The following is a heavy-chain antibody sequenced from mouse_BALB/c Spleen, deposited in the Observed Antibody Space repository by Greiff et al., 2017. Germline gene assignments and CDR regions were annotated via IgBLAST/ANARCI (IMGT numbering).Heavy chain of an antibody. CDR2: ISSGSSTI. CDR3: ARSITTVVEGFDY. V-gene: IGHV5-17*02. D-gene: IGHD1-1*01. Sequence: EVQLVESGGGLVQPGGSRKLSCAASGFTFSSSGMHWVRQAPEKGLEWVAYISSGSSTIYYADTVKGRFTISRDNPKNTLFLQMTSLRSEDTAMYYCARSITTVVEGFDYWGQGTTLTVSS. J-gene: IGHJ2*01. CDR1: GFTFSSSG.